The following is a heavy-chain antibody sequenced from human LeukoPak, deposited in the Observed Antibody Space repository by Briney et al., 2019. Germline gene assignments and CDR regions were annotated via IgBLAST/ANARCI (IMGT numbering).Heavy chain of an antibody. Sequence: GGSLRLSCAASGFTVSGGYMSWVRQAPGKGLDWVSSINGNGDSTYYADSVQSRFTISRDNSKKTLYLQMNSLRAEDTAVYYCTKRALGSAYYFDSWGRGTLVTVSS. J-gene: IGHJ4*02. D-gene: IGHD1-26*01. CDR2: INGNGDST. CDR1: GFTVSGGY. CDR3: TKRALGSAYYFDS. V-gene: IGHV3-23*01.